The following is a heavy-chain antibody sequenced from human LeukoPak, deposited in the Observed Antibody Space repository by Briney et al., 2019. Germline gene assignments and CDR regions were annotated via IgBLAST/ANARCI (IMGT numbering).Heavy chain of an antibody. Sequence: GGSLRLSCAASGFTFSRYAMHWVRQAPGKGLEWVALISFDGSNRNYADSVKGRFTISRDNSRNTLYLQMNSLRAEDTAVYYCAHGTMYQLDSWGQGTLVTVSS. CDR2: ISFDGSNR. V-gene: IGHV3-30*04. CDR1: GFTFSRYA. D-gene: IGHD3-10*02. J-gene: IGHJ4*02. CDR3: AHGTMYQLDS.